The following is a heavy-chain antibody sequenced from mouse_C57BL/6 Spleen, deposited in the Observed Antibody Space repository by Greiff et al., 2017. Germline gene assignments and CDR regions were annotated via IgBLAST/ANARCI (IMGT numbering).Heavy chain of an antibody. J-gene: IGHJ1*03. Sequence: EVMLVESGGGLVQPGGSLSLSCAASGFTFTDYYMSWVRQPPGKALEWLGFIRNKANGYTTEYSASVKGRFTISRDNSQSILYLQMNALRAEDSATYYCARQTDWYFDVWGTGTTVTVSS. V-gene: IGHV7-3*01. CDR3: ARQTDWYFDV. CDR2: IRNKANGYTT. CDR1: GFTFTDYY. D-gene: IGHD4-1*01.